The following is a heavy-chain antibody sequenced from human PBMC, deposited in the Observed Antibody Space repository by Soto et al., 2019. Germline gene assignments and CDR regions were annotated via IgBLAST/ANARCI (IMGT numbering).Heavy chain of an antibody. V-gene: IGHV1-8*01. J-gene: IGHJ6*02. D-gene: IGHD3-10*01. CDR2: MNPNSGNT. Sequence: ASVKVSCKASGYTFTSYDINWVRQAAGQGLEWMGWMNPNSGNTGYAQKFQGRVTMTRDTSTSTVYMELSSLGSEDTAVYYCARAHVTMVPLVVWGQGTTVTVSS. CDR1: GYTFTSYD. CDR3: ARAHVTMVPLVV.